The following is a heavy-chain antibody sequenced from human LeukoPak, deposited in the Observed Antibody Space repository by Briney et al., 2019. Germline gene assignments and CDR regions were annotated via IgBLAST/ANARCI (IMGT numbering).Heavy chain of an antibody. CDR2: ISANGINT. Sequence: GGTLRLSCAASGFSFSIYGMSWVRQAPGKGLHWLSAISANGINTYYADSVKGRFTISRDNSKNTLYLHMHSLRAEDTAVYYCAKDDRYYGSGSYYNWLFDYWGQGTLVTVSS. CDR1: GFSFSIYG. J-gene: IGHJ4*02. D-gene: IGHD3-10*01. V-gene: IGHV3-23*01. CDR3: AKDDRYYGSGSYYNWLFDY.